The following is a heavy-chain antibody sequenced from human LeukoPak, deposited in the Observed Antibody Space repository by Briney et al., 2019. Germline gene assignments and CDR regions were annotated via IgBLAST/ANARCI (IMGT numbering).Heavy chain of an antibody. D-gene: IGHD2-2*01. CDR3: ARDKYLLRRFFVGAFDI. CDR1: GYTFTSYG. V-gene: IGHV1-18*04. J-gene: IGHJ3*02. Sequence: ASVKVSCKASGYTFTSYGISWVRQACGQGLEWMGGISAYKGNTNYTQKLQGRVNMTTDPSTSTAYMKLRSLTSDDTAVNYCARDKYLLRRFFVGAFDIWGQGTMVTVSS. CDR2: ISAYKGNT.